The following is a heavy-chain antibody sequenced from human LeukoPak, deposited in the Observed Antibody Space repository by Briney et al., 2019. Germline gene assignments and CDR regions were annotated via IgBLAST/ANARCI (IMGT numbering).Heavy chain of an antibody. CDR2: IYYSGST. CDR3: ARENVILAYGMDV. V-gene: IGHV4-31*03. J-gene: IGHJ6*02. D-gene: IGHD3/OR15-3a*01. Sequence: SQTLSLTCTVSGGSISSGGYYWSWVRQHPGTGLEWIRYIYYSGSTYYNPSLKSRVTISVDTSKNQFSLKLSSVTAADTAVYYCARENVILAYGMDVWGQGTTVTVSS. CDR1: GGSISSGGYY.